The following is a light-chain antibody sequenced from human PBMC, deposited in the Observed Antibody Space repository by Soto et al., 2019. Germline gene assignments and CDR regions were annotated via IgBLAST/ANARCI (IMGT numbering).Light chain of an antibody. CDR3: ASYTTSSTYV. CDR2: DVS. CDR1: SSDVGGYSY. V-gene: IGLV2-14*01. J-gene: IGLJ1*01. Sequence: QSALTQPASVSGSPGQSIAISCTGTSSDVGGYSYVSWYQQQPGKAPKLVISDVSNRPSGVSDRFSGSKSGNTASLTISGLQTEDKADYYCASYTTSSTYVFGTGTKLTVL.